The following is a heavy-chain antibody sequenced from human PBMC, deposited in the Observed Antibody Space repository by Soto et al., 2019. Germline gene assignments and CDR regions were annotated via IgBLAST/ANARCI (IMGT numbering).Heavy chain of an antibody. D-gene: IGHD3-16*01. V-gene: IGHV3-23*01. CDR3: AKDRLYGLIKLDY. CDR1: GFKFNEYA. CDR2: ISGDTATT. Sequence: EVQLWDSGGDLVQPGGSLRLSCTASGFKFNEYAMSWVRQTPGKGLEWVSTISGDTATTYYADPVKGRFTISRDNSKNTLYLQMNSLRAEDTAIYYCAKDRLYGLIKLDYWGQGTLVTVAS. J-gene: IGHJ4*02.